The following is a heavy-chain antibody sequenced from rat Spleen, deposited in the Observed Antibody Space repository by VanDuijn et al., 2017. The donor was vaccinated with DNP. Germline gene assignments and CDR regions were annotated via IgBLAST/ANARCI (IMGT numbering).Heavy chain of an antibody. CDR3: TRRAYYFDY. J-gene: IGHJ2*01. Sequence: EVQLVESGGGLVQPGRSLKLSCAASGFTFSAYYLAWVRQAPAKGLEWVAYIGSAAYAPYYGDSVKGRFTISRDNAESSLYLQMNSLKSEDTATYYCTRRAYYFDYWGQGVMVTVSS. D-gene: IGHD4-1*01. V-gene: IGHV5-20*01. CDR1: GFTFSAYY. CDR2: IGSAAYAP.